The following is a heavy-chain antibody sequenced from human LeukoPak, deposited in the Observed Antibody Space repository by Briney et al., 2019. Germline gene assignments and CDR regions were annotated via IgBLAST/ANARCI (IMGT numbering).Heavy chain of an antibody. Sequence: SVKVSCKASGGTFSSYAISWVRQAPGQGLEWMGGIIPIFGTANYAQKFQGRVTITADESTSTAYMELSSLRSEDTAVYSCAVADGSGSLRFQHWGQGTLVTVSS. CDR3: AVADGSGSLRFQH. J-gene: IGHJ1*01. D-gene: IGHD3-10*01. CDR2: IIPIFGTA. V-gene: IGHV1-69*13. CDR1: GGTFSSYA.